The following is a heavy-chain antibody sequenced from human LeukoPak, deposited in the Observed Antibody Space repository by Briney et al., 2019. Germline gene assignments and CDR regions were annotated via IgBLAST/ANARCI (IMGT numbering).Heavy chain of an antibody. CDR1: GVSISSSNSY. V-gene: IGHV4-39*07. Sequence: SETLSLTCTVSGVSISSSNSYWGWIRQPPGKGLEWIGSIYYSGNTCYNASLRSRVTMSVDTSKNQFSLKLSSVTAADTAVYYCASLWFGELLSPHYWGQGTLVTVSS. D-gene: IGHD3-10*01. CDR2: IYYSGNT. J-gene: IGHJ4*02. CDR3: ASLWFGELLSPHY.